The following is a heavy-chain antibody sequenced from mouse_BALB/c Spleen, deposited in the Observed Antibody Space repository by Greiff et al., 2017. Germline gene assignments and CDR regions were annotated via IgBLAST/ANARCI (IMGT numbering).Heavy chain of an antibody. CDR1: GYTFTSYW. CDR3: TRGYYYGSSDYFDY. Sequence: QVQLQQPGAELVRPGASVKLSCKASGYTFTSYWINWVKQRPGQGLEWIGNIYPSDSSTNYNQKFKDKATLTVDKSSSTAYMQLSSPTSEDSAVYYCTRGYYYGSSDYFDYWGQGTTLTVSS. D-gene: IGHD1-1*01. V-gene: IGHV1-69*02. CDR2: IYPSDSST. J-gene: IGHJ2*01.